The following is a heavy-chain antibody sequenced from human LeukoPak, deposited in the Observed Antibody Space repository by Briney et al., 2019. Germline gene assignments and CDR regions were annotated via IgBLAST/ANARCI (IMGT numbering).Heavy chain of an antibody. V-gene: IGHV1-8*01. CDR3: ARGYSPYLKTTGNDY. D-gene: IGHD1-1*01. J-gene: IGHJ4*02. CDR2: MNPNSGNT. Sequence: ASVMVSCKASGYTFTSHDINWVRQATGQGGEWMGWMNPNSGNTGYAQKFQGRVIMTRDTAINTAYMELHSLRSEDTAVYYCARGYSPYLKTTGNDYWGQGTLVTVSS. CDR1: GYTFTSHD.